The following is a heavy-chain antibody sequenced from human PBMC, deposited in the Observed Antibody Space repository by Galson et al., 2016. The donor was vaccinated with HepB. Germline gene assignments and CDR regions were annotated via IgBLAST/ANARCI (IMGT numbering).Heavy chain of an antibody. Sequence: SVKVSCKASGYSFTSYCITWVRQAPGQGLEWMGWISAYNGNTNFAQKFQGGVSMTSDTSTSTAFMERRSLRSDDTAVYYCARRPYSGHEYYYYGLGVWGQGTTVTVSS. J-gene: IGHJ6*02. V-gene: IGHV1-18*01. CDR1: GYSFTSYC. CDR3: ARRPYSGHEYYYYGLGV. D-gene: IGHD5-12*01. CDR2: ISAYNGNT.